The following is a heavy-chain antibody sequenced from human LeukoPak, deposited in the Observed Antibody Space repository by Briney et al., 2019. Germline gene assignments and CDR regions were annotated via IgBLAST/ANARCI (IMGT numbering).Heavy chain of an antibody. V-gene: IGHV3-30*02. CDR2: IRFNGGEK. D-gene: IGHD3-9*01. Sequence: GGSLRLSCAASGFTFSNFGMHWVRQAPGKGLEWVAFIRFNGGEKHFVDSVKGRFTISRDNSKNTLYLQLSRLRIEDTAVYYCAKDGEGGDIRLIIRYMSDMDVWGKGTAVSVSS. J-gene: IGHJ6*03. CDR1: GFTFSNFG. CDR3: AKDGEGGDIRLIIRYMSDMDV.